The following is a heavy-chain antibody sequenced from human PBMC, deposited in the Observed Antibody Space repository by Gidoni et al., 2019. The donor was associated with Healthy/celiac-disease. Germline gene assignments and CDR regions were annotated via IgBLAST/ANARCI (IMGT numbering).Heavy chain of an antibody. D-gene: IGHD6-13*01. CDR2: IIPSLGIA. CDR3: ARDRPDGSSSWYPTDWYFDL. J-gene: IGHJ2*01. Sequence: QVQLVQSGAEVKKPGSSVKVSCKASGGTFSSYAISWVRQAPGQGLEWMGRIIPSLGIANYAQKFQGRVTITADKSTSTAYMELSSLRSEDTAVYYCARDRPDGSSSWYPTDWYFDLWGRGTLVTVSS. CDR1: GGTFSSYA. V-gene: IGHV1-69*04.